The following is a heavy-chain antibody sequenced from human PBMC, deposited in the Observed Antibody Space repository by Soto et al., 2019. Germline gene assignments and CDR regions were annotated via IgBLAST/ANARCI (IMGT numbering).Heavy chain of an antibody. Sequence: QVQLVQSGAEVKKPGASVKVSCKASGYTFTSYGISWVRQAPGQGLEWMGWISAYNGNTNYAPKLQGRVTMTTDTSTSTAYMETMSLRSDDTAVYYCARTPRITGTTFPHYDYYGMDVWGQGTTVTVSS. V-gene: IGHV1-18*01. CDR2: ISAYNGNT. CDR3: ARTPRITGTTFPHYDYYGMDV. CDR1: GYTFTSYG. J-gene: IGHJ6*02. D-gene: IGHD1-7*01.